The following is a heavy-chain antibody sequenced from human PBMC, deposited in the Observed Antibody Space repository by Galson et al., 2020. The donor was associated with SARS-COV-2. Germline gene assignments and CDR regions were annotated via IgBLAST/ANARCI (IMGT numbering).Heavy chain of an antibody. CDR1: GFTFSSYA. J-gene: IGHJ1*01. Sequence: TGGSLRLSCAASGFTFSSYAMNWVRQAPGKGLEWVSYISSSGSSIYYADSVKGRFTISRDNAKNSLYLQMNSLRAEDTAVYYCASYVYYSGRLQYLQHWGQGTLVTVSS. D-gene: IGHD1-26*01. V-gene: IGHV3-48*03. CDR3: ASYVYYSGRLQYLQH. CDR2: ISSSGSSI.